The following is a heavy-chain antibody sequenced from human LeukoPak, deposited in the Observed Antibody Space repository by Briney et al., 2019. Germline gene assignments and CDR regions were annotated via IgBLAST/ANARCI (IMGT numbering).Heavy chain of an antibody. CDR2: IYYSGST. D-gene: IGHD2-15*01. Sequence: SETLSLTCTVSGGSISSYYWSWVRQPPGKGLEWVGYIYYSGSTNYNPSLKSRVTISVDTSKNQFSLKLSSVTAADTAVYYCARVVAAKYYFDYWGQGTLVTVSS. CDR1: GGSISSYY. J-gene: IGHJ4*02. CDR3: ARVVAAKYYFDY. V-gene: IGHV4-59*01.